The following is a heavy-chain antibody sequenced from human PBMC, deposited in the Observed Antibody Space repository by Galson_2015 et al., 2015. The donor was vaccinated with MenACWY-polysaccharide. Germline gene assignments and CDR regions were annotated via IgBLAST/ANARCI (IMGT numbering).Heavy chain of an antibody. CDR2: IGATGGDT. D-gene: IGHD7-27*01. V-gene: IGHV3-23*01. J-gene: IGHJ4*02. CDR3: ARDRITGDSRWEFDY. CDR1: GFTFNRFS. Sequence: SLRLSCAASGFTFNRFSMSWVRQAPMKGLEWVSGIGATGGDTHYADPVKGRFSISRDNSKNTLFLQMNSLRAEDTAIYYCARDRITGDSRWEFDYWGQGILDTVSA.